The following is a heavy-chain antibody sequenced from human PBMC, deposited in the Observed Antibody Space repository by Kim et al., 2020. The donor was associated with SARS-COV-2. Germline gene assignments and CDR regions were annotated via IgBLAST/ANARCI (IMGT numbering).Heavy chain of an antibody. J-gene: IGHJ4*02. D-gene: IGHD3-22*01. V-gene: IGHV3-23*01. CDR1: GFTFSIYA. Sequence: GGSLRLSCAASGFTFSIYAMSWVRQAPGQGLEWVSAISGSGGSSYYADSVKGRFTISRDISKNSLYLQMNSLRAEDTAVYYCVKEEYYDSSGYFPRWGQGTLVTVSS. CDR2: ISGSGGSS. CDR3: VKEEYYDSSGYFPR.